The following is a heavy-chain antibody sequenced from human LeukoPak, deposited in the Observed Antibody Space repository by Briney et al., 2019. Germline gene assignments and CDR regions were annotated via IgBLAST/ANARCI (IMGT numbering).Heavy chain of an antibody. CDR3: ARVSRAAGGYRGYYFYYYMDV. Sequence: PGGSLRLSCAASGFTFSRYNMNWVRQAPGKGLEWISYISSSSSIIYFADSLKGRFTVSRDNAKNSLYLQMNSLRAEDTAVYYCARVSRAAGGYRGYYFYYYMDVWGTGTTVTVSS. D-gene: IGHD6-13*01. J-gene: IGHJ6*03. V-gene: IGHV3-48*01. CDR1: GFTFSRYN. CDR2: ISSSSSII.